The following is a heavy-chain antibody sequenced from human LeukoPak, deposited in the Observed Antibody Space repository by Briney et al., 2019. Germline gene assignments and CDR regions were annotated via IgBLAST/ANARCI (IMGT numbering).Heavy chain of an antibody. CDR1: GDSISSGDYY. J-gene: IGHJ3*02. V-gene: IGHV4-30-4*08. CDR3: ARDYPSIAARVENDAFDI. Sequence: NSSQTLSLTCTVSGDSISSGDYYWSWIRQPPGKGLEWIGYIYYSGSTYYNPSLKSRVTISVDTSKNQFSLKLSSVTAADTAVYYCARDYPSIAARVENDAFDIWGQGTMVTVSS. CDR2: IYYSGST. D-gene: IGHD6-6*01.